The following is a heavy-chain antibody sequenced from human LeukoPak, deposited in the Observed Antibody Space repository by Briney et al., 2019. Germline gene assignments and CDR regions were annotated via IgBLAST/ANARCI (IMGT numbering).Heavy chain of an antibody. D-gene: IGHD2-2*01. V-gene: IGHV1-69*13. CDR3: ARAQMPNNWFDP. J-gene: IGHJ5*02. CDR2: ILPILGTA. Sequence: ASVKVSCKASGGTFSSYAISWVRQAPGQGLEWMGGILPILGTADYAQKFQGRVTITADESTSTAYMELSSLRSEDTAVYYCARAQMPNNWFDPWGQGTLVTVSS. CDR1: GGTFSSYA.